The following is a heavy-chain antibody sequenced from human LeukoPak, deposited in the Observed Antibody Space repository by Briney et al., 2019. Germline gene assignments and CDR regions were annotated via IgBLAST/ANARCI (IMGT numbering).Heavy chain of an antibody. CDR3: ARALAVPLDYYGMDV. J-gene: IGHJ6*02. D-gene: IGHD3-10*02. CDR1: GYTFTSYY. Sequence: ASVKVSCKASGYTFTSYYMHWVRQAPGQGLEWMGIINPSGGSTSYAQKFQGRVTMTRDTSTSTVYMEPSSLRSEDTAVYYCARALAVPLDYYGMDVWGQGTTVTVSS. CDR2: INPSGGST. V-gene: IGHV1-46*01.